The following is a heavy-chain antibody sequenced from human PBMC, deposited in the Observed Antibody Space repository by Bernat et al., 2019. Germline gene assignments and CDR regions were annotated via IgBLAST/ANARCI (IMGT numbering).Heavy chain of an antibody. CDR3: ARGELAPDY. V-gene: IGHV3-33*01. D-gene: IGHD1-26*01. J-gene: IGHJ4*02. Sequence: QVQLVESGGGVVQPGRSLRLSCAASGFTFSSYGMHWVRQAPGKGIEWVAVIWYDGSNKYYADSVKGRFTISRDNSKNTLYLQMNSLRAEDTAVYYCARGELAPDYWGQGTLVTVSS. CDR2: IWYDGSNK. CDR1: GFTFSSYG.